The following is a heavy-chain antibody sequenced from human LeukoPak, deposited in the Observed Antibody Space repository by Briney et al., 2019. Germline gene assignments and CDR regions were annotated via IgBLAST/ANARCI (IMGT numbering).Heavy chain of an antibody. CDR2: IRSKAKSYAT. V-gene: IGHV3-73*01. Sequence: GVSLKLSCAASGFTVSDSAVHWVRQASGKGLEWFVRIRSKAKSYATAYAATVKVTCTISRGDAETKAYLQINSLKAEDMDVYYCTNYYHGSGYYGAFDSWGQGRMVTVSS. D-gene: IGHD3-22*01. J-gene: IGHJ3*02. CDR3: TNYYHGSGYYGAFDS. CDR1: GFTVSDSA.